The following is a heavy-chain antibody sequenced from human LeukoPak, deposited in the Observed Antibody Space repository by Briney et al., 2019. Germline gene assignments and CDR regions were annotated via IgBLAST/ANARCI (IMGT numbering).Heavy chain of an antibody. V-gene: IGHV4-34*01. D-gene: IGHD5-18*01. CDR1: GGSFSGYY. CDR3: ARGQGYSYGQYYYYYYGMDV. Sequence: PSETLSLTCAVYGGSFSGYYWSWIRQPPGEGLEWIGEINHSGSTNYNPSLKSRVTISVDTSKNQFSLKLSSVTAADTAVYYCARGQGYSYGQYYYYYYGMDVWGQGTTVTVSS. J-gene: IGHJ6*02. CDR2: INHSGST.